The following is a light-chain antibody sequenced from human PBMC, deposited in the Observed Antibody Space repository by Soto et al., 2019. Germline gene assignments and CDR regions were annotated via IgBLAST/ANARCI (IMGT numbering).Light chain of an antibody. J-gene: IGLJ3*02. CDR1: HSNIGTNS. Sequence: QSVVAQPTSASATPGQRVTISCSGSHSNIGTNSVYWYQQLPGAAPRLLIHTTNQRPSGVPDRFSGSKSGTSASLAISGLQSDDEADYYCATWDDSLNGRWVFGGGTKLTVL. CDR3: ATWDDSLNGRWV. CDR2: TTN. V-gene: IGLV1-44*01.